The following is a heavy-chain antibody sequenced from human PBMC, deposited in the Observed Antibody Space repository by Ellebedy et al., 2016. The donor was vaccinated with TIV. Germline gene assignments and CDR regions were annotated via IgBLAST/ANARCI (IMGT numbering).Heavy chain of an antibody. J-gene: IGHJ4*02. CDR2: IDPNSGGP. V-gene: IGHV1-2*02. Sequence: AASVKVSCKASGGTFNNYATSWVRQAPGQGLEWMGWIDPNSGGPHYPQKFQGRVTMTRDTSISTAYMELNSLTSDDTAVYYCARDYVGSYEYWGQGTLVAVSS. D-gene: IGHD3-10*01. CDR1: GGTFNNYA. CDR3: ARDYVGSYEY.